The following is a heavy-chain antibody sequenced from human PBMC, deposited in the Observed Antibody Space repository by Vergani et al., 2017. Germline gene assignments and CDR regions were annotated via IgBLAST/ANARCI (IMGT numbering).Heavy chain of an antibody. V-gene: IGHV4-30-4*01. CDR3: ARFDSSGYYYYFDY. D-gene: IGHD3-22*01. Sequence: QVQLQESGPGLVKPSQTLSLTCTVSGGSISSGDYYWSWIRQPPGKGLEWIGYIYYSGSTFYNPSLKSRVTISVDTSKNQFSLKLSSVTAAETAVYYCARFDSSGYYYYFDYWGQGTLVTVSS. CDR2: IYYSGST. CDR1: GGSISSGDYY. J-gene: IGHJ4*02.